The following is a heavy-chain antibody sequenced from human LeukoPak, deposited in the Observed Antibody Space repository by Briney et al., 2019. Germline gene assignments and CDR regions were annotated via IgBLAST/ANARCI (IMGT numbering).Heavy chain of an antibody. Sequence: ASVMVSCKASGYTFNTYDIHWVRQAAGQGLEWMRWVNPNSGNSGYEQKFQGRVTITMNTSITTAYLGLDNLTSEDTAVYYCARPYCSSKTCKRWFDPWGQGTLVTVSA. V-gene: IGHV1-8*03. CDR2: VNPNSGNS. D-gene: IGHD2-2*01. J-gene: IGHJ5*02. CDR1: GYTFNTYD. CDR3: ARPYCSSKTCKRWFDP.